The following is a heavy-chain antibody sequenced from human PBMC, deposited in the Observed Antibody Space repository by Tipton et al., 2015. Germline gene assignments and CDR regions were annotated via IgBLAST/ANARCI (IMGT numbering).Heavy chain of an antibody. CDR3: ARARGRHGGLFDS. J-gene: IGHJ4*02. CDR2: LYFSGST. V-gene: IGHV4-39*01. Sequence: TLSLTCTVSGGSISSSSYYWAWIRQPSGKGLEWIGSLYFSGSTYYNPSLKSRVTISIDRFKTQFSLKLSSVTAADTAVYYCARARGRHGGLFDSWGQGILVTVSS. D-gene: IGHD4-23*01. CDR1: GGSISSSSYY.